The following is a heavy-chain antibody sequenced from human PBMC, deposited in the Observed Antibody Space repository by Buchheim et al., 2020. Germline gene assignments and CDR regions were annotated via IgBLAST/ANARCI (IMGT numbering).Heavy chain of an antibody. V-gene: IGHV3-7*01. D-gene: IGHD6-13*01. CDR3: ARDETYSSSSFDY. CDR1: GFTFSNYN. CDR2: IKQDGSEK. Sequence: EVQLVESGGGLVKPGGSLRLSCAASGFTFSNYNMNWVRQAPGKGLEWVANIKQDGSEKYYVDSVKGRFTISRDNAKNSLYLQMNSLRAEDTAVYYCARDETYSSSSFDYWGQGTL. J-gene: IGHJ4*02.